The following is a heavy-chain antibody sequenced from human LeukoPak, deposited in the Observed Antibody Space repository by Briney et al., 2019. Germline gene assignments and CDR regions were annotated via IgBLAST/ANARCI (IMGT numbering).Heavy chain of an antibody. J-gene: IGHJ4*02. V-gene: IGHV1-2*02. CDR3: AREGSTSPSYFDY. D-gene: IGHD2-2*01. Sequence: ASVKVSCKASGYTFTGYSLHWVRQAPGQGLEWMGWINPNSGGTNYAQKFQGRVTMTRDTSISTAYMELSRLRSDDTAVYYCAREGSTSPSYFDYWGQGTLVTVSS. CDR1: GYTFTGYS. CDR2: INPNSGGT.